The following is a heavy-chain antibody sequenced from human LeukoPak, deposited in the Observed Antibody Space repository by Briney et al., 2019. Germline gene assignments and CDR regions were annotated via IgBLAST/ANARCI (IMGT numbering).Heavy chain of an antibody. V-gene: IGHV3-53*01. CDR2: IYSGRST. Sequence: GGSLRLSCAASGFTVSSNYMNRVRQAPGKGLEWVSVIYSGRSTYYADSVKGRFIISRDNSKNTLFLQISSLRVEDTAMYYCARGSPGMTNAFDIWGQGTMVTVSS. D-gene: IGHD4-11*01. J-gene: IGHJ3*02. CDR3: ARGSPGMTNAFDI. CDR1: GFTVSSNY.